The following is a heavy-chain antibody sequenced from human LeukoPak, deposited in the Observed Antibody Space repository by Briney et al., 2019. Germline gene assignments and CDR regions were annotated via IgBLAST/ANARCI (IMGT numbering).Heavy chain of an antibody. CDR3: AREEFAYYSFDY. J-gene: IGHJ4*02. D-gene: IGHD2-21*01. Sequence: ASVKVSCKASGYTFTSYYMHWVRQAPGQGLEWMGIINPSGGSTSYAQKFQGRVTMTRDTSTSTVYMELSSLRSEDAAVYYCAREEFAYYSFDYWGQGTLVTVSS. V-gene: IGHV1-46*01. CDR1: GYTFTSYY. CDR2: INPSGGST.